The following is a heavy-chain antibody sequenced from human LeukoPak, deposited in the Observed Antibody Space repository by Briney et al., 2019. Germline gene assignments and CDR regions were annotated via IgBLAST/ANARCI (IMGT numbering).Heavy chain of an antibody. D-gene: IGHD2-2*01. CDR2: ISGSGGST. CDR1: GFTFVDYG. Sequence: GGSLRLSCAASGFTFVDYGMTWVRQAPGKGLEWVSAISGSGGSTYYADSVKGRFTISRDNSKNTLYLQMNSLRAEDTAVYYCAKDLVPRFCSSTSCYWRYYYGMDVWGQGTTVTVSS. J-gene: IGHJ6*02. CDR3: AKDLVPRFCSSTSCYWRYYYGMDV. V-gene: IGHV3-23*01.